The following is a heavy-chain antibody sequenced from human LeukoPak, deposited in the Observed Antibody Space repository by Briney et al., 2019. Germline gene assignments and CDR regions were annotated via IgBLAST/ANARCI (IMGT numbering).Heavy chain of an antibody. CDR1: GFTFGGYG. V-gene: IGHV3-33*01. CDR2: IAYDGSRA. J-gene: IGHJ4*02. CDR3: TRYNSDHFDY. Sequence: GGSLRLSCAGSGFTFGGYGMHWFRQTPGKGLEWVAVIAYDGSRAFYADSVKGRFTISRDNSKNTMSVQMDDLRAEDKAVHYCTRYNSDHFDYWGQGTLVTVSS. D-gene: IGHD6-19*01.